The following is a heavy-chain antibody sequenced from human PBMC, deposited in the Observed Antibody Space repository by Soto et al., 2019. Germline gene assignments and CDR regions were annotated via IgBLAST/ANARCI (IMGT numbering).Heavy chain of an antibody. CDR3: AKLTYSDLWSGSHDS. J-gene: IGHJ4*02. D-gene: IGHD3-3*01. Sequence: GGSLRLSCAASGFTFSSRAMSWVLQAQGKGLDWVSIISASGDNTYYADSVKGRFTISRDNSKNALYLQVNSLRAEDTAVYYCAKLTYSDLWSGSHDSWGQGTLVTVSS. V-gene: IGHV3-23*01. CDR1: GFTFSSRA. CDR2: ISASGDNT.